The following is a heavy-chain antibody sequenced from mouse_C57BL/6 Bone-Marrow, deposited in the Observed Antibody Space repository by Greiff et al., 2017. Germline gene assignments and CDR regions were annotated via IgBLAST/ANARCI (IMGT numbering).Heavy chain of an antibody. J-gene: IGHJ2*01. D-gene: IGHD2-5*01. CDR2: IYPGAGDT. CDR3: ARSYSNPWYFDY. CDR1: DYAFSSSW. Sequence: QVQLEQSGPELVKPGASVKISCKASDYAFSSSWLNWVKQRPGKGLEWIVRIYPGAGDTNYNRKFKGKASLTAAKSSCTAYLPLSSMTSEDSAVYCCARSYSNPWYFDYWGQGTTLTVSS. V-gene: IGHV1-82*01.